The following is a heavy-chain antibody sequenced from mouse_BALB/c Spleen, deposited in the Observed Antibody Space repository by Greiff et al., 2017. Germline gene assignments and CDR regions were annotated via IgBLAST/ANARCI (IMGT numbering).Heavy chain of an antibody. CDR2: IYPGSGST. D-gene: IGHD2-4*01. Sequence: LQQPGSELVRPGASVKLSCKASGYTFTSYWMHWVKQRPGQGLEWIGNIYPGSGSTNYDEKFKSKATLTVDTSSSTAYMQLSSLTSEDSAVYYCTRSGITDWFAYWGQGTLVTVSA. CDR3: TRSGITDWFAY. J-gene: IGHJ3*01. V-gene: IGHV1S22*01. CDR1: GYTFTSYW.